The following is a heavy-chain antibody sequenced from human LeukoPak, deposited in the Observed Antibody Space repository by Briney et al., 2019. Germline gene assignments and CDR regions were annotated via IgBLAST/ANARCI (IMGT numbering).Heavy chain of an antibody. CDR3: ARGRYCTSSDCYGYYMDV. V-gene: IGHV4-34*01. Sequence: SETLSLTCAVYGGSFSGYSWSWIRQPPGKGLEWIGGINHSGSTNYNPSLKSRVTMSVDTSKNQFSLKVSSVTAADTAVYYCARGRYCTSSDCYGYYMDVWGKGTPVTVSS. J-gene: IGHJ6*03. CDR1: GGSFSGYS. D-gene: IGHD2-2*01. CDR2: INHSGST.